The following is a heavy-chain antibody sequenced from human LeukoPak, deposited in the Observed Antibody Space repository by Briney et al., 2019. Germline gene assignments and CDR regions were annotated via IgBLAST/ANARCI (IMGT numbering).Heavy chain of an antibody. CDR1: GYSFTSYW. Sequence: GESLKISCKGSGYSFTSYWIGWVRQMPGKGLEWMGIIYPGDSDTRYSPSFQGQVTISADKSISTANLQWSSLKASDTAMYYCARHYYYDSSGYSIHFDYWGQGTLVTVSS. V-gene: IGHV5-51*01. CDR3: ARHYYYDSSGYSIHFDY. D-gene: IGHD3-22*01. J-gene: IGHJ4*02. CDR2: IYPGDSDT.